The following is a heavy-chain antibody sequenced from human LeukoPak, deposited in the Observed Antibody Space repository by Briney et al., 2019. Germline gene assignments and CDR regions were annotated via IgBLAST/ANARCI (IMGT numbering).Heavy chain of an antibody. V-gene: IGHV3-48*01. CDR3: ARDHRYAFDN. D-gene: IGHD5-12*01. CDR1: GFKLSDYS. J-gene: IGHJ4*01. Sequence: GGTVRLLCATSGFKLSDYSVNGVRQATGKGLEWISYIGISSGNTKYADSVKGRFTISRDKAKNSLYLQMNSLRVEDTAMYYCARDHRYAFDNWGHGTLVTVSS. CDR2: IGISSGNT.